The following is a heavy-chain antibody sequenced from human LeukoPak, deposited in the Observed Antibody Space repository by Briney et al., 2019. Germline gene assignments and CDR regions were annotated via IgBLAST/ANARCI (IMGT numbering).Heavy chain of an antibody. CDR2: INHSGST. CDR1: GGSFSGYY. Sequence: SETLSLTCAVYGGSFSGYYWSWIRQPPGKGPEWIGEINHSGSTNYNPSLKSRVTISVDTSKNQFSLKLSSVTAADTAVYYCAHHEYYYGSGRSLWGQGTLVTVSS. CDR3: AHHEYYYGSGRSL. D-gene: IGHD3-10*01. V-gene: IGHV4-34*01. J-gene: IGHJ4*02.